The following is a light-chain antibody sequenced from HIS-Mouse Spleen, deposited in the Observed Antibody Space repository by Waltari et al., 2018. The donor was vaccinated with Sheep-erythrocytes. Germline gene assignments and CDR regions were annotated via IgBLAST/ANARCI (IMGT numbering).Light chain of an antibody. J-gene: IGLJ1*01. CDR3: CSYAGSSTYV. Sequence: QSALTQPASVSGSPGQSITISCTGTSSDVGSYNPVSWYQQHPGKAPKLMIYEGSKRPSGVSNRFSGSKAGNTASLTISALQAEDEADYYCCSYAGSSTYVFGTGTKVTVL. CDR2: EGS. CDR1: SSDVGSYNP. V-gene: IGLV2-23*01.